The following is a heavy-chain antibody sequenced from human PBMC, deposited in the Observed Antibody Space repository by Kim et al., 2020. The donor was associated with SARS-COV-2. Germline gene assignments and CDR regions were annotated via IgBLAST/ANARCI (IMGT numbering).Heavy chain of an antibody. CDR1: GFSLSGYA. Sequence: GGSLRLSCAASGFSLSGYAMTWVRQAPGKGLEWVSGINEFGTTTYYADSVKGRFTISRDESKNTLYLQMNSLRAEDTAVYYCAKDMLFFTYWGQGTLVTVSS. D-gene: IGHD3-10*02. J-gene: IGHJ4*02. V-gene: IGHV3-23*01. CDR2: INEFGTTT. CDR3: AKDMLFFTY.